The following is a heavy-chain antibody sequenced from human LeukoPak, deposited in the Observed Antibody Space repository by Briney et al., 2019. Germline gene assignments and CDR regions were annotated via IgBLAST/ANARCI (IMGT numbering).Heavy chain of an antibody. J-gene: IGHJ4*02. Sequence: PSETLSLTCSVSGAPVNNHHWGWIRQPAGKGLEWIGRITASGSTNYTPSLRSRVTISVDKSKNQLFLRLASVIAADTAVYYCARDKVVVATSGKYYFDYWGQGTLVAVSS. CDR2: ITASGST. CDR1: GAPVNNHH. CDR3: ARDKVVVATSGKYYFDY. D-gene: IGHD2-15*01. V-gene: IGHV4-4*07.